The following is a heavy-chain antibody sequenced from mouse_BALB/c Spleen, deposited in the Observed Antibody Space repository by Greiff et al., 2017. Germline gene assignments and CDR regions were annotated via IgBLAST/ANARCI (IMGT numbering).Heavy chain of an antibody. D-gene: IGHD2-1*01. CDR3: TRGDYGNLFAY. CDR1: GYTFTSYW. J-gene: IGHJ3*01. CDR2: IYPGNSDT. V-gene: IGHV1-5*01. Sequence: VQLQQSGTVLARPGASVKMSCKASGYTFTSYWMHWVKQRPGQGLEWIGAIYPGNSDTSYNQKFKGKAKLTAVTSTSTAYMELSSLTNEDSAVYYCTRGDYGNLFAYWGQGTLVTVSA.